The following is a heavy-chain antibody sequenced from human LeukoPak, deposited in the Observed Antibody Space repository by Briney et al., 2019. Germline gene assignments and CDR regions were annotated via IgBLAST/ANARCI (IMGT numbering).Heavy chain of an antibody. D-gene: IGHD6-19*01. CDR2: IYPGDSDT. CDR1: GYSFTSYW. Sequence: GESLNISGKGSGYSFTSYWIGWVRQMPGKGLEWMGIIYPGDSDTRYSPSFQGQVTISADNSTSTAYLQWSSLKASDTTMYYCARPGYSSGWYGYYFDYWGQGTLVTVSS. CDR3: ARPGYSSGWYGYYFDY. J-gene: IGHJ4*02. V-gene: IGHV5-51*01.